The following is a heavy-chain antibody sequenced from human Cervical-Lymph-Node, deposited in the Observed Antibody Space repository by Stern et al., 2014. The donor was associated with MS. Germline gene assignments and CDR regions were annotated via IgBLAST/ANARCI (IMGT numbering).Heavy chain of an antibody. D-gene: IGHD6-13*01. CDR1: GGTFSKVP. J-gene: IGHJ5*02. CDR2: IFPVIGTP. Sequence: QLVQSGAEVTKPWSSVKVSCKASGGTFSKVPRSWVRQAPGQGLEWMGGIFPVIGTPTYDKDFSVRVTISSDVSTNTVYIELSSLRSDDTAVYYCALSSETNDRWYSLGYDLWGQGTLVTVSS. CDR3: ALSSETNDRWYSLGYDL. V-gene: IGHV1-69*01.